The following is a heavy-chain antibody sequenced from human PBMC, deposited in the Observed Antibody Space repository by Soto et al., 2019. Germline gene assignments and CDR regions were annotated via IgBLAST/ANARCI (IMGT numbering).Heavy chain of an antibody. D-gene: IGHD3-10*01. Sequence: GGSLRLSCAASGFTFSSYAMSWVRQAPGKGLEWVSAISGSGGSTYYADTVKGRFTISRDNSKNTLYLQMNSLRAEDTAVYYCAKDRCSFGRMCWFDPWGQGTLVTVSA. J-gene: IGHJ5*02. CDR1: GFTFSSYA. V-gene: IGHV3-23*01. CDR2: ISGSGGST. CDR3: AKDRCSFGRMCWFDP.